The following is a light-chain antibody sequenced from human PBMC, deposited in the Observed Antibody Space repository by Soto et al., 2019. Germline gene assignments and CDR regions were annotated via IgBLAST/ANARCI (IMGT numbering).Light chain of an antibody. V-gene: IGLV1-40*01. CDR2: GNS. CDR3: QAYDSSLSGVL. CDR1: SSNIGAGYD. J-gene: IGLJ2*01. Sequence: QSVLTQPPSVSGAPGQRVTISCTGSSSNIGAGYDVHWYQQLPGTAPKLLIYGNSNRPSGVPDRFSGSKSGPSASLAITGVEAEDEADYYCQAYDSSLSGVLFGGGTELTVL.